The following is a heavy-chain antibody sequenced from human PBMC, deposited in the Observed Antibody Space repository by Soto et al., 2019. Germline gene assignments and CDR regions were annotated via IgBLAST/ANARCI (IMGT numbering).Heavy chain of an antibody. V-gene: IGHV4-31*03. J-gene: IGHJ6*02. Sequence: QVQLQESGPGLVKPSQPLSLTCTVSGGSIRSGGYYWSWIRQHPGKGLEWIGYIYYSGTTYYSPSLKSRVTLSIYTSENQLSLKLTSVTAADTAIYYCARGTTGRSTSGYSFVVSYGLDVWGQGTTVTVSS. D-gene: IGHD3-22*01. CDR3: ARGTTGRSTSGYSFVVSYGLDV. CDR1: GGSIRSGGYY. CDR2: IYYSGTT.